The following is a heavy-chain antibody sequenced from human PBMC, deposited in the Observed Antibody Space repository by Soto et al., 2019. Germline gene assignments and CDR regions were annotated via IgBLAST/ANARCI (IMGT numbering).Heavy chain of an antibody. D-gene: IGHD5-12*01. Sequence: SVKVSCKASGCTFRSYAISWVRQAPGQGLEWMGGIIPIFGTANYAQKFQGRVTITADESTSTAYMELSSLRSEDTAVYYCAREEVAIYSGYDLGFDYWGQGTLVTVSS. CDR2: IIPIFGTA. V-gene: IGHV1-69*13. CDR1: GCTFRSYA. J-gene: IGHJ4*02. CDR3: AREEVAIYSGYDLGFDY.